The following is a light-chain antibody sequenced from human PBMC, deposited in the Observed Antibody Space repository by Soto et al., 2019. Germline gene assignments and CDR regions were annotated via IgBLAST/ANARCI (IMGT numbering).Light chain of an antibody. CDR1: SGHSSYA. Sequence: QTVVTQSPSASASLGASVKLTCTLSSGHSSYAIAWHQQQPEKGPRYLMKLNSDGSHSKGDGIPDRFSGSSSGAERYLTISSLQSEDEADYYCQTWGTGIQVFGGGTKVNVL. V-gene: IGLV4-69*01. CDR3: QTWGTGIQV. J-gene: IGLJ3*02. CDR2: LNSDGSH.